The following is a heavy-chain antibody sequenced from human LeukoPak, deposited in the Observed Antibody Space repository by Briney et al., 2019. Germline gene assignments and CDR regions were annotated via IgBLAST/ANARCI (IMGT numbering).Heavy chain of an antibody. CDR1: GGSFSGYY. CDR3: ARDRYSSSWYGDWFDP. J-gene: IGHJ5*02. Sequence: SETLSLTCAVYGGSFSGYYWSWIRQPAGKGLEWIGRTYTSGSTNYNPSLKSRVTMSVDTSKNQFSLKLSSVTAADTAVYYCARDRYSSSWYGDWFDPWGQGTLVTVSS. CDR2: TYTSGST. V-gene: IGHV4-4*07. D-gene: IGHD6-13*01.